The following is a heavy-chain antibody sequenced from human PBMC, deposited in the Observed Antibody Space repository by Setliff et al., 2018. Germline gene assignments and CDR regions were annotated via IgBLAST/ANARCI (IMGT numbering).Heavy chain of an antibody. Sequence: GGSLRLSCAASVFVVMNNEMSWVRQAPGKGLEWISVTYRSGVTNYADSVKGRFTISRDNSENTLFLQMTSLRPEDTGIYYCAKVKKPLIRGSGFDYWGRGTLVTVSS. CDR3: AKVKKPLIRGSGFDY. J-gene: IGHJ4*02. CDR1: VFVVMNNE. CDR2: TYRSGVT. V-gene: IGHV3-66*03. D-gene: IGHD2-8*01.